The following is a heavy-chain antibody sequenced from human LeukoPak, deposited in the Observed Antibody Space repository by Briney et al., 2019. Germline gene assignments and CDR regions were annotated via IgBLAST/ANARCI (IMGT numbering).Heavy chain of an antibody. Sequence: GGSLRLSCAASGFTFSSYAMAWVRQAPGEGLEWGSGIVGSGDNTFYADSVKGRFTIPRDNSKNTLYLQMNGLRAEDTAVYYCANRDYFESTTYVPLFDYWSQGTLVTVSS. V-gene: IGHV3-23*01. CDR1: GFTFSSYA. D-gene: IGHD2/OR15-2a*01. J-gene: IGHJ4*02. CDR2: IVGSGDNT. CDR3: ANRDYFESTTYVPLFDY.